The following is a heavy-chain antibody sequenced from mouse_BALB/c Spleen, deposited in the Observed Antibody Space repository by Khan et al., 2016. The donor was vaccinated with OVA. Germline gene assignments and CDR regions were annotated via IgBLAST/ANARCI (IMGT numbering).Heavy chain of an antibody. CDR2: ISTYYGDV. CDR3: ARGGGGNRFAY. J-gene: IGHJ3*01. CDR1: GYTFTDFT. V-gene: IGHV1S137*01. Sequence: QVRLQQSGAELVRPGVSVKISCKGSGYTFTDFTMHWVKQSHAKSLEWIGVISTYYGDVTYNQKFKGKATMTVDKSSSTAYMELARLTSEDSAIXKCARGGGGNRFAYWGQGTLVTVSA.